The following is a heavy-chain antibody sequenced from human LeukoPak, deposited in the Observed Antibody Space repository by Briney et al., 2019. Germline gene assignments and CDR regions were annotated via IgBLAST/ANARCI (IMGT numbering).Heavy chain of an antibody. CDR3: ARDYSTAAFDI. V-gene: IGHV4-61*02. D-gene: IGHD2-2*01. J-gene: IGHJ4*02. CDR2: IYTSGST. Sequence: NPSETLSLTCTVSGGSISSGSYYWSWIRQPAGKGLEWIGRIYTSGSTNYNPSLKSRVTISVDTSKNQFSLKLSSGSAADTAVYYCARDYSTAAFDIWGQGTLVTVSS. CDR1: GGSISSGSYY.